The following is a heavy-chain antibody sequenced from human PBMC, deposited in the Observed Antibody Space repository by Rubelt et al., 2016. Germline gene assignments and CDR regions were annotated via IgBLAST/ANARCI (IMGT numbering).Heavy chain of an antibody. CDR2: INPNRGGT. Sequence: VQLVQSGAEVKKPGASVKVSCKASGYTFTGYYMHWVRQAPGQGLEWMGWINPNRGGTNYAQKFQGRVTMTRDTSISTAYMELSRLRSDDTAVYYCARFAIGGHSSGYLFDYWGQGTLVTVSS. CDR3: ARFAIGGHSSGYLFDY. D-gene: IGHD3-22*01. CDR1: GYTFTGYY. J-gene: IGHJ4*02. V-gene: IGHV1-2*02.